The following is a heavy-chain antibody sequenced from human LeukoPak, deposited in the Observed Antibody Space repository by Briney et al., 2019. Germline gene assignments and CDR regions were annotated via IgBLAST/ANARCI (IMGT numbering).Heavy chain of an antibody. CDR3: AKFSHQLYGDY. V-gene: IGHV3-30-3*02. CDR1: GFTFSTYA. CDR2: ISYDGSNK. Sequence: GGSLRLSCTASGFTFSTYAMHWVRQAPGEGLEWVALISYDGSNKYYADSVKGRFTISRDSSKNTLYLQMNSLRAEDTAVYYCAKFSHQLYGDYWGQGTLVTVSS. J-gene: IGHJ4*02. D-gene: IGHD2-2*01.